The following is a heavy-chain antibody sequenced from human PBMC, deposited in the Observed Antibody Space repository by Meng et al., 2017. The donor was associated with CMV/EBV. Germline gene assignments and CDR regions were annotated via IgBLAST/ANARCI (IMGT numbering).Heavy chain of an antibody. CDR3: ARGYYGSGRDH. CDR2: ISGSGGST. J-gene: IGHJ4*02. D-gene: IGHD3-10*01. V-gene: IGHV3-23*01. CDR1: GFTFSSYA. Sequence: GESLKISCAASGFTFSSYALNWVRQAPGKGLEWVSAISGSGGSTYYADSVKGRFTISRDNSKNTLYLQMNSLRAEDTAVYYCARGYYGSGRDHWGQGTLVTVSS.